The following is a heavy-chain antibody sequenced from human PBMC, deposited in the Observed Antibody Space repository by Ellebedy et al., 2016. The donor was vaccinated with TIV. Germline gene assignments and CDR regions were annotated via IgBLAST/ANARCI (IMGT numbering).Heavy chain of an antibody. V-gene: IGHV3-7*01. J-gene: IGHJ4*02. CDR1: GFTFSIYW. CDR2: IKEDGSRT. D-gene: IGHD2-15*01. Sequence: GESLKISCAASGFTFSIYWMNWVRQAPGKGQEWVANIKEDGSRTSYVDSVRGRFTISRDNAKNSLYLQMNSLRAEDTAVYYCATGARSEGGYWGQGTLVTVSS. CDR3: ATGARSEGGY.